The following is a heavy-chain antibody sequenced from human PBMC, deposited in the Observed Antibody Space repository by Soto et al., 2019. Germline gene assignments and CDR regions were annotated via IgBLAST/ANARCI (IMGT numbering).Heavy chain of an antibody. V-gene: IGHV4-30-2*01. D-gene: IGHD3-10*01. CDR1: GGSITSGNSYS. CDR2: ISHTGST. CDR3: ARAVAPYFGTWFDP. J-gene: IGHJ5*02. Sequence: LSLTCAVSGGSITSGNSYSWSWIRQPPGRGLEWIGSISHTGSTSYNPSLKSRLTMSVDKSKNQFSLRLSSVTAADMAVYYCARAVAPYFGTWFDPWGQGILVTVSS.